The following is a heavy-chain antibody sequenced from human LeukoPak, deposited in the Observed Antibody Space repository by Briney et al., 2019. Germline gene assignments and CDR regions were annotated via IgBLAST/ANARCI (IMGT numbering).Heavy chain of an antibody. J-gene: IGHJ4*02. D-gene: IGHD2-15*01. CDR2: IIPIFGTV. V-gene: IGHV1-69*05. Sequence: SVKVSRKASGGTFSNYDITWVRQVPGQGFEWVGGIIPIFGTVNYPLRFHGRVSITTAESTNTAYMELSSLTSEDTAIYYCARSDVGSHYFDSWGQGTLVTVSS. CDR3: ARSDVGSHYFDS. CDR1: GGTFSNYD.